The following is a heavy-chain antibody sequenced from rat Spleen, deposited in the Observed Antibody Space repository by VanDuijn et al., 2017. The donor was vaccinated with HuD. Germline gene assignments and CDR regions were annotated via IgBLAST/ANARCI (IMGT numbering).Heavy chain of an antibody. V-gene: IGHV5S10*01. J-gene: IGHJ2*01. CDR1: GFTFTDYN. CDR2: IIYDGSRT. D-gene: IGHD1-3*01. Sequence: EVQLVESGGGLVQPGRSLRLSCAASGFTFTDYNMAWVRPAPQKGLEWVATIIYDGSRTYYRDSVKGRFTISRDNAEGTLYLQMDSLRSEDTATYYCTRAHTTVATGWGQGVMVTVSS. CDR3: TRAHTTVATG.